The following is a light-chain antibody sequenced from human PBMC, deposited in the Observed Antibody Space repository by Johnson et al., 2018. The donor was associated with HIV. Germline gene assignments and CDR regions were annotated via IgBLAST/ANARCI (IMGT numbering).Light chain of an antibody. CDR1: SSNIGNNY. Sequence: QSVLTQPPSVSAAPGQKVTISCSGSSSNIGNNYVSWYQQLPGTAPKLLIYENDKRPSRIPDRFSGSKSGTSAPLGITGLQTGDEADYYCATWDNSLSSGGVFGTGTKVTVL. V-gene: IGLV1-51*02. J-gene: IGLJ1*01. CDR3: ATWDNSLSSGGV. CDR2: END.